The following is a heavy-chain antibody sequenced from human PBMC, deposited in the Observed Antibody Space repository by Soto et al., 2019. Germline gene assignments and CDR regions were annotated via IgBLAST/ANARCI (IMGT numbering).Heavy chain of an antibody. CDR3: ARERMVRGVISYYGMDV. D-gene: IGHD3-10*01. CDR1: GGTFSSYA. J-gene: IGHJ6*02. V-gene: IGHV1-69*01. Sequence: VKVSCKASGGTFSSYAISWVRRAPGQGLEWMGGIIPIFGTANYAQKFQGRVTITADESTSTAYMELSSLRSEDTAVYYCARERMVRGVISYYGMDVWGQGTTVTVSS. CDR2: IIPIFGTA.